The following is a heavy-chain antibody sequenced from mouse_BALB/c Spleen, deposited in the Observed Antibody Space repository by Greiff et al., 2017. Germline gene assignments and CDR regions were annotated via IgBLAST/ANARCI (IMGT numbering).Heavy chain of an antibody. J-gene: IGHJ3*01. CDR1: GFTFSSFG. CDR3: ARHGPSLLRLQGFAY. Sequence: EVQLVESGGGLVQPGGSRKLSCAASGFTFSSFGMHWVRQAPEKGLEWVAYISSGSSTIYYADTVKGRFTISRDNPKNTLFLQMTSLRSEDTAMYYCARHGPSLLRLQGFAYWGQGTLVTVSA. V-gene: IGHV5-17*02. D-gene: IGHD1-2*01. CDR2: ISSGSSTI.